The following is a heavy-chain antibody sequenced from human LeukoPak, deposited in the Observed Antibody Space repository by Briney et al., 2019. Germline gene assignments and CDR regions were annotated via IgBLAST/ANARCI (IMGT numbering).Heavy chain of an antibody. CDR3: ARDIRDYDFYNWFDP. J-gene: IGHJ5*02. Sequence: SETLSLTCTVSGGSISSSSYYWGWIRQPPGKGLEWIGSIYYSGSTYYNPSLKSRVTISVDTSKNQFSLKLSSVTAADTAVYYCARDIRDYDFYNWFDPWGQGTLVTVSS. V-gene: IGHV4-39*02. CDR1: GGSISSSSYY. D-gene: IGHD3-3*01. CDR2: IYYSGST.